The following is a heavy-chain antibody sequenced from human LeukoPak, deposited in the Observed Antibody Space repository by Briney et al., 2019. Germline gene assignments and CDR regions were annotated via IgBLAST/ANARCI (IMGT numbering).Heavy chain of an antibody. Sequence: ASVKVSCRAYGYTITDYYMNWVQQAPGQGLEWMGCIDPDSGGTKSAQRFQGRVTMTRDTSITTVYMELIRLRSDDTAVYYCAREYYDTSGSKYAFDIWGQGTMVTVSS. J-gene: IGHJ3*02. CDR3: AREYYDTSGSKYAFDI. V-gene: IGHV1-2*02. D-gene: IGHD3-22*01. CDR1: GYTITDYY. CDR2: IDPDSGGT.